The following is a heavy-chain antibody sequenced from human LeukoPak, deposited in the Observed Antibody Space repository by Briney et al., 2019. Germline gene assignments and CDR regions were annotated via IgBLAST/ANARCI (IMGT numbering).Heavy chain of an antibody. V-gene: IGHV3-30*18. Sequence: GGSLRLSCAASGFTFSSYGMHWVRQAPGKGLEWVAVISYDGSDKYYADSVKGRFTISRDNSKNTLYLQMNSLRAEDTAVYYCAKDHGGIAIWGQGTMVTVSS. D-gene: IGHD6-13*01. CDR2: ISYDGSDK. CDR1: GFTFSSYG. CDR3: AKDHGGIAI. J-gene: IGHJ3*02.